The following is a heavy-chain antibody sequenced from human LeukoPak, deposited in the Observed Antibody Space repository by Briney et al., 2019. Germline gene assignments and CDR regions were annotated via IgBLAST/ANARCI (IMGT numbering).Heavy chain of an antibody. Sequence: ASVKVSCKASGYTFTSYYMHWVRQAPGQGLEWMGIINPSGGSTSYAQKFQGRVTMTRDTSTSTVYMELSSLRSEDTAVHYCIAAAGTSDDYWGQGTLVTVSS. V-gene: IGHV1-46*01. CDR2: INPSGGST. CDR3: IAAAGTSDDY. D-gene: IGHD6-13*01. CDR1: GYTFTSYY. J-gene: IGHJ4*02.